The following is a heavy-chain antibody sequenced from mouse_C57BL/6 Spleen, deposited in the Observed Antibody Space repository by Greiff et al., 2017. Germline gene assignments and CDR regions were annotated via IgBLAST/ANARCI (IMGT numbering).Heavy chain of an antibody. V-gene: IGHV1-64*01. D-gene: IGHD3-2*02. CDR1: GYTFTSYW. CDR3: ARERDSTGSG. Sequence: EQLQQPGAELVKPGASLKLSCKASGYTFTSYWMHWVKQRPGQGLEWIGMMHPNSGSTNYNEKLKSKATLTVDKSSSTAYMQLSSLTSEDSAVYDRARERDSTGSGWGEGTTPRVHS. CDR2: MHPNSGST. J-gene: IGHJ2*01.